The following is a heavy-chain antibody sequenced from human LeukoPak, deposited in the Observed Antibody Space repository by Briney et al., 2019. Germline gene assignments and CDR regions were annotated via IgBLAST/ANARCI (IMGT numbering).Heavy chain of an antibody. CDR1: GYTFTGYY. J-gene: IGHJ4*02. CDR3: ARDLGHMGMAARDPGY. CDR2: INPNSGGT. D-gene: IGHD6-6*01. Sequence: ASVKVSCKASGYTFTGYYMHWVRQAPGQGLEWMGWINPNSGGTNYAQKFQGRVTMTRDTSISTAYMELSRLRSDDTAVYYCARDLGHMGMAARDPGYWGQGTLVTVSS. V-gene: IGHV1-2*02.